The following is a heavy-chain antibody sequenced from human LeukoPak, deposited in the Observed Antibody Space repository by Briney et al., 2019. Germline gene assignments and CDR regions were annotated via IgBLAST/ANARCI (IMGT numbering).Heavy chain of an antibody. D-gene: IGHD3-22*01. J-gene: IGHJ4*02. CDR2: IYYSGST. V-gene: IGHV4-59*01. CDR1: GGSISSYY. CDR3: ATYYYDSSGYSNFDY. Sequence: SGPTLVKPSETLSLTCTVSGGSISSYYWSWIRQPPGKGLEWIGYIYYSGSTNYNPSLKSRVTISVDTSKNQFSLKLSSVTAADTAVYYCATYYYDSSGYSNFDYWGQGTLVTVSS.